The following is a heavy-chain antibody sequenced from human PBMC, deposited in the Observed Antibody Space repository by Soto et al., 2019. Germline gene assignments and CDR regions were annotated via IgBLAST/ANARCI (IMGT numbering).Heavy chain of an antibody. Sequence: QVQLVQSGAEVKKPGSSVKVSCKASGGTFSSYTISWVRQAPGQGLEWMGRIIPILGIANYAQKFQGRVTITADKSTSTAYMELSSLRSEDTAVYYCARGGGIAAAGRADYGMDVWGQGTTVTVSS. CDR3: ARGGGIAAAGRADYGMDV. V-gene: IGHV1-69*02. CDR1: GGTFSSYT. D-gene: IGHD6-13*01. J-gene: IGHJ6*02. CDR2: IIPILGIA.